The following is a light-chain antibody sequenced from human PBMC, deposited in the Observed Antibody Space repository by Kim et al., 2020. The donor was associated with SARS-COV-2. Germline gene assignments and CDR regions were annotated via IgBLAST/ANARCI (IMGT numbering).Light chain of an antibody. V-gene: IGKV3-20*01. CDR2: GSA. CDR3: QQYDASPYT. J-gene: IGKJ2*01. Sequence: APRLLIYGSASRATGIPDKFTGSGSGTDFALTISRLEPEDFAVYYCQQYDASPYTFGLGTKLE.